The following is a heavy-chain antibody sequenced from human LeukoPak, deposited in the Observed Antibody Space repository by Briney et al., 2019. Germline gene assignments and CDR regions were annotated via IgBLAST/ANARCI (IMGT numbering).Heavy chain of an antibody. CDR2: IYYSGNT. CDR3: ARGCTACLDGFDL. J-gene: IGHJ3*01. CDR1: GGSISNSTYF. D-gene: IGHD2-8*01. Sequence: SETLSLTCTVSGGSISNSTYFWGWIRQPPRKGLVWIGSIYYSGNTYYNPSLKSRLTISVDTSKSQFSLRLSSVTAADTTVYYCARGCTACLDGFDLWGQGTMVTVSS. V-gene: IGHV4-39*01.